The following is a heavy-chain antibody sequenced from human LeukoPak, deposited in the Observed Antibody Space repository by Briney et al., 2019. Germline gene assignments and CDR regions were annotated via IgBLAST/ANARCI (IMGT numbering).Heavy chain of an antibody. CDR1: GFTFSAYA. Sequence: GGSLRLSCEASGFTFSAYAMTWVRQAPGKGLEWVAVISYDGSNKYYADSVKGRFTISRDNSKNTLYLQMNSLRAEDTAVYYCTTVGYSRTQQDYWGQGTLVTVSS. D-gene: IGHD6-13*01. J-gene: IGHJ4*02. CDR2: ISYDGSNK. V-gene: IGHV3-30*03. CDR3: TTVGYSRTQQDY.